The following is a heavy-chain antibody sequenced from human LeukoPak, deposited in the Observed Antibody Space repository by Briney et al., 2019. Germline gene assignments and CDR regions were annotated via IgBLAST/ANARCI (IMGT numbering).Heavy chain of an antibody. Sequence: PGGSLRLSCAASGFTFDDYAMHWVRQAPGKGLEWVSGISWTSGSIGYADSVKGRFTISRDNAKNSLYLQMNSLRAEDTALYYCAKAGCGSVSCYSNCWGQGTLVTVSS. CDR2: ISWTSGSI. J-gene: IGHJ4*02. CDR3: AKAGCGSVSCYSNC. V-gene: IGHV3-9*01. CDR1: GFTFDDYA. D-gene: IGHD2-2*01.